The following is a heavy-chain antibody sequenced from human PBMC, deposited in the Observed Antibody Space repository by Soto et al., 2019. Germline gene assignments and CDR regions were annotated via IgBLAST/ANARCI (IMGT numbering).Heavy chain of an antibody. CDR1: VGSFSGYY. CDR3: ARVGYYVFWSATRYWFDP. D-gene: IGHD3-3*01. Sequence: WETLSLTCAFYVGSFSGYYWSCIRQPPGKWLEWIGEINHSGSTNYNPSLKSRVTISVDTSKNQFSLKLSSVTAADTAVYYCARVGYYVFWSATRYWFDPWGQGTLVSVSS. V-gene: IGHV4-34*01. CDR2: INHSGST. J-gene: IGHJ5*02.